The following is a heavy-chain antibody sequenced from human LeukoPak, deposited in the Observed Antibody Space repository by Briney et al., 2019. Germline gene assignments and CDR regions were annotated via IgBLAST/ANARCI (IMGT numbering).Heavy chain of an antibody. D-gene: IGHD3-9*01. CDR1: GYTFTSYA. CDR3: ARDRYDILTGLWTGFDY. V-gene: IGHV1-3*01. J-gene: IGHJ4*02. CDR2: INAGNGNT. Sequence: ASVKVSCKASGYTFTSYAMHWVRQAPGQGLEWMGWINAGNGNTKYSQKFQGRVTITRDTSASTAYMELSSLRSEDTAVYYCARDRYDILTGLWTGFDYWGQGTLVTVSS.